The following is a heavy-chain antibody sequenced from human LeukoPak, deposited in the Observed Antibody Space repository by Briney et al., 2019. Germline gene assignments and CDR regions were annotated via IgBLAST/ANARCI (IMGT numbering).Heavy chain of an antibody. D-gene: IGHD4-17*01. CDR2: IWNDGSHE. J-gene: IGHJ4*02. CDR1: GFTLSSFG. Sequence: GRSLRLSCAASGFTLSSFGMHWVRQAPGKGLEWVAVIWNDGSHEYYADSEKGRFTISRDNSRNTVYLQMSSLRAEDTAVYYCAKDATEYGDSHFDCWGQGSLVTVSS. CDR3: AKDATEYGDSHFDC. V-gene: IGHV3-33*06.